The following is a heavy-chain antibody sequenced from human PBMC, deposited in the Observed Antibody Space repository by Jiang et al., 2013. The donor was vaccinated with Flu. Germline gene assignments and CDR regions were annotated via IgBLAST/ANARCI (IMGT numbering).Heavy chain of an antibody. J-gene: IGHJ6*02. D-gene: IGHD2-21*02. V-gene: IGHV5-10-1*01. CDR2: IDPSDSYT. CDR3: ARPPEGDFFPDYYYGMDV. Sequence: GAEVKKPGESLRISCKGSGYSFTSYWISWVRQMPGKGLEWMGRIDPSDSYTNYSPSFQGHVTISADKSISTAYLQWSSLKASDTAMYYCARPPEGDFFPDYYYGMDVWGQGTTVTVSS. CDR1: GYSFTSYW.